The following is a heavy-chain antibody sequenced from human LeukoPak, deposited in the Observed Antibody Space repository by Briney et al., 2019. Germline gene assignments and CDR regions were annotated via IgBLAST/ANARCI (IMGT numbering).Heavy chain of an antibody. D-gene: IGHD4-23*01. CDR1: GFTFSSYA. Sequence: GGSLRLSCAASGFTFSSYAMSWVRQAPGKGLEWVSAISGSGGSTYYADSVKGRFTISRDNSKNTLYLQMNSLRAEDTAVYYCAKGHLNYLPPTVVTISPDAFDIWGQGTMVTVSS. V-gene: IGHV3-23*01. CDR2: ISGSGGST. J-gene: IGHJ3*02. CDR3: AKGHLNYLPPTVVTISPDAFDI.